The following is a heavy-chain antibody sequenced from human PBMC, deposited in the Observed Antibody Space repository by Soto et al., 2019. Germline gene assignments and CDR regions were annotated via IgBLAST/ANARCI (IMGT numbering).Heavy chain of an antibody. CDR2: INPNSGGT. D-gene: IGHD2-2*01. J-gene: IGHJ6*02. CDR1: GYTFTGYY. V-gene: IGHV1-2*04. Sequence: QVQLVQSGAEVKKPGASVKVSCKASGYTFTGYYMHWVRQAPGQGLEWMGWINPNSGGTNYAQKFQGWVTMTRDTSISTAYMELSRLRSDDPAVYYCARGTGRYCSSTSCLPGDYYYGMDVWGQGTTVTVSS. CDR3: ARGTGRYCSSTSCLPGDYYYGMDV.